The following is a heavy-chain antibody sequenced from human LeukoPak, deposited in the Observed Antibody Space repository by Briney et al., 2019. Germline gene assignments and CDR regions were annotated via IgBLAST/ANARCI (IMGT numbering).Heavy chain of an antibody. V-gene: IGHV3-48*01. D-gene: IGHD2-8*01. CDR2: ISSSSSTI. CDR1: GFTFDDYG. Sequence: GGSLRLSCAASGFTFDDYGMHWVRQAPGKGLEWVSYISSSSSTIYYADSVKGRFTISRDNAKNSLYLQMNSLRAEDTAVYYCARSVCTNGVCYKYFDYWGQGTLVTVSS. CDR3: ARSVCTNGVCYKYFDY. J-gene: IGHJ4*02.